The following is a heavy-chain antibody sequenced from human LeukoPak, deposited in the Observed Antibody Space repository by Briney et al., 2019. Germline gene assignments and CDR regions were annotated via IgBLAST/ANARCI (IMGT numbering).Heavy chain of an antibody. CDR1: GFNFRTYF. Sequence: GRSLRLSCAASGFNFRTYFMYWVRQAPGKGLEWVTTISFDGSNKNYADSVKGRFTISRDNSKNTVYLQMNSLRAEDTAVYYCARSRWGRASDGKKYYYYGMDVWGQGTTVTVSS. J-gene: IGHJ6*02. CDR2: ISFDGSNK. CDR3: ARSRWGRASDGKKYYYYGMDV. V-gene: IGHV3-30*04. D-gene: IGHD6-13*01.